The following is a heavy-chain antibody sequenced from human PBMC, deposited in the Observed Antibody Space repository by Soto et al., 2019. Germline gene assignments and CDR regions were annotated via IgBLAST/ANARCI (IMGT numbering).Heavy chain of an antibody. CDR1: GGTFSSYT. J-gene: IGHJ4*02. Sequence: ASVKVSCKASGGTFSSYTISWVRQAPGQGLEWMGRIIPILGIANYAQKFQGRVTITADKSTSTAYMELSSLRSEDTALYYCARGGYDILTGYGYWGQGTLVTVSS. CDR2: IIPILGIA. D-gene: IGHD3-9*01. V-gene: IGHV1-69*02. CDR3: ARGGYDILTGYGY.